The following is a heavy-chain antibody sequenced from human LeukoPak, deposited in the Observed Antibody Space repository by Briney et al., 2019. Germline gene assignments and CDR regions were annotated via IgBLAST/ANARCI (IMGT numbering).Heavy chain of an antibody. V-gene: IGHV4-61*02. D-gene: IGHD6-19*01. Sequence: PSETLSLTCTVSGGSISSGSYYWSWIRQPAGKGLEWIGRIYTSGSTNYNPSLKSRVTISVDTSKNQFSLKLSSVTAADTAVCYCARGDSSGWYHFDYWGQGTLVTVSS. CDR3: ARGDSSGWYHFDY. J-gene: IGHJ4*02. CDR2: IYTSGST. CDR1: GGSISSGSYY.